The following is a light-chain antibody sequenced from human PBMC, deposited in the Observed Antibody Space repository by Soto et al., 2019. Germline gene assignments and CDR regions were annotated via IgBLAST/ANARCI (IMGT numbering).Light chain of an antibody. CDR1: SSDVGAYNY. CDR3: CSSTTSNTFV. J-gene: IGLJ1*01. V-gene: IGLV2-14*01. Sequence: QSVLTQPASVSGSLGQSITISCNGTSSDVGAYNYVSWYQQYPGKAPKLMIYHVTDRPSGVSNRFSGSKSGNTASLTISGLQAEDEADYYCCSSTTSNTFVFGTGTKLTVL. CDR2: HVT.